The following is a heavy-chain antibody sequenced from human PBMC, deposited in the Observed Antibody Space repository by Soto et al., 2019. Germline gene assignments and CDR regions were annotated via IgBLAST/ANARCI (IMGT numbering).Heavy chain of an antibody. V-gene: IGHV4-31*03. CDR2: IYYSGST. D-gene: IGHD3-10*01. Sequence: LSLTCTVSGGSISSGGYYWSWIRQHPGKGLEWIGYIYYSGSTYYNPSLKSRVTISVDTSKNQFSLKLSSVTAADTAVYYCASMGYHYGSGSYPLAYWGQGTLVTVSS. J-gene: IGHJ4*02. CDR3: ASMGYHYGSGSYPLAY. CDR1: GGSISSGGYY.